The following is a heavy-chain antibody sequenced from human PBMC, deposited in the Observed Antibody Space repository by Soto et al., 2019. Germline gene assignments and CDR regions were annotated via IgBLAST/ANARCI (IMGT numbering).Heavy chain of an antibody. J-gene: IGHJ5*02. CDR3: AKGGAQGNVYFDP. D-gene: IGHD4-4*01. CDR1: GFPFSSFA. V-gene: IGHV3-23*01. CDR2: ISGSGRKT. Sequence: DVQLSESGGGWVQPGGSLRLSCEASGFPFSSFAVSWLRQAPGKGLEWVSTISGSGRKTTYADSAKGRFTIFKDNSNDTLFLQMASLTVEDTAVYFCAKGGAQGNVYFDPWGPGTLVTVSP.